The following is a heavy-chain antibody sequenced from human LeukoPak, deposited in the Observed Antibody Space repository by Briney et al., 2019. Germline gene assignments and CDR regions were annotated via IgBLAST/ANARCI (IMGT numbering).Heavy chain of an antibody. CDR3: ARVNRVQQLVRYYSYMDV. D-gene: IGHD6-13*01. Sequence: GTLSLTSTVSGGSIRMYFGSCIPQPPGKRLWRIWRIYTSRSTNYNLSPQSRVTMSVDTSKKQFSLKLSSVTAADTAVYYCARVNRVQQLVRYYSYMDVWGKGTTVTVCS. V-gene: IGHV4-4*07. CDR2: IYTSRST. J-gene: IGHJ6*03. CDR1: GGSIRMYF.